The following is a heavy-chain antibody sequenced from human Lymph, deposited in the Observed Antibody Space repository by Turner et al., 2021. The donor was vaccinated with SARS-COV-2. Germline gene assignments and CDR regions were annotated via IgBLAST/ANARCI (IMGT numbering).Heavy chain of an antibody. CDR3: ARVLPYGDYFDY. V-gene: IGHV3-53*01. D-gene: IGHD4-17*01. J-gene: IGHJ4*02. CDR2: IYSGGST. Sequence: EVQLVESGGGLIQPGGSLRLSCAASEFIVSSNYMGWVRQAPGKGLEWVSIIYSGGSTYYADSVKGRFTISRDNSKNTLYLQMNSLRAEDTAVYYCARVLPYGDYFDYWGQGTLVTVSS. CDR1: EFIVSSNY.